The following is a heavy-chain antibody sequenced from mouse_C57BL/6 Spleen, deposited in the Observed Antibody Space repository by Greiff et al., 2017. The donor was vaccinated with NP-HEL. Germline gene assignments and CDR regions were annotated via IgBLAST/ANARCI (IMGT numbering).Heavy chain of an antibody. J-gene: IGHJ2*01. D-gene: IGHD2-3*01. CDR2: IRNKANGYTT. CDR1: GFTFTDYY. Sequence: EVKLVESGGGLVQPGGSLSLSCAASGFTFTDYYMSWVRQPPGKALEWLGFIRNKANGYTTEYSASVKGRFTISRDNYQSILYLQMNALRAEDRATYYCAMRYDGYLDYWGQGTTLTVSS. CDR3: AMRYDGYLDY. V-gene: IGHV7-3*01.